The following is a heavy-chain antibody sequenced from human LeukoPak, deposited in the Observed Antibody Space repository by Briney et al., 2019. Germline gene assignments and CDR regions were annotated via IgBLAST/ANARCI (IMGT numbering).Heavy chain of an antibody. V-gene: IGHV3-21*01. CDR2: ISSSGINI. CDR1: GFSFSSYS. D-gene: IGHD1-14*01. J-gene: IGHJ5*02. Sequence: GGSLRLSCVASGFSFSSYSMDWVRQAPGKGLEWVSSISSSGINIYYADSVKGRFTISRDNTRNSLYLLMNNLRVEGTAVYYCARMTGASNWFDPWGQGTLVTVSS. CDR3: ARMTGASNWFDP.